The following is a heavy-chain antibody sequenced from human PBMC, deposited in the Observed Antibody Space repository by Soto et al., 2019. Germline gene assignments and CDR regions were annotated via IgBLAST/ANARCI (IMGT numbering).Heavy chain of an antibody. CDR1: GFTPSRLS. V-gene: IGHV3-48*01. CDR3: STETDFGGLDNPSHALDI. J-gene: IGHJ3*02. CDR2: INSAGSII. D-gene: IGHD3-9*01. Sequence: EVQLVQSGGALVQPGGSLRLSCAASGFTPSRLSMNWVRQAPGKGLEWSSYINSAGSIIYYADFVKGRFTISRDNAKNPLYLQMNSLRAEDTDVYYCSTETDFGGLDNPSHALDIWGQGTMVTISS.